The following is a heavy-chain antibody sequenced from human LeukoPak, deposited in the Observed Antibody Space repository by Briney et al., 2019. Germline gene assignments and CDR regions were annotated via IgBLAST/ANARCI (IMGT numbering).Heavy chain of an antibody. J-gene: IGHJ6*02. CDR1: GFTFSTYW. V-gene: IGHV3-74*01. CDR3: SRGSYRMDV. D-gene: IGHD3-10*01. CDR2: INSDGSST. Sequence: GGSLRLSCAASGFTFSTYWMHWVRQAPGKGLVWVSRINSDGSSTTYADSVKGRFTISRDNAKNTLYLQMNSMRDEDTAVFYCSRGSYRMDVWGQGTTVTVSS.